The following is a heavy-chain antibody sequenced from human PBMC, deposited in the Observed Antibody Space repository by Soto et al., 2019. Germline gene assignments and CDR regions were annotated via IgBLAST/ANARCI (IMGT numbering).Heavy chain of an antibody. J-gene: IGHJ4*02. Sequence: GGSLRLSCAASGFPFSSYSMSWVRQAPGKGLEWVSGITSSGGGTGYADSVKGRFTISRDNAKNSLYLQMNSLRAEDTALYHCARESRAYPYWGQGTLVTVSS. CDR1: GFPFSSYS. CDR2: ITSSGGGT. CDR3: ARESRAYPY. V-gene: IGHV3-20*01.